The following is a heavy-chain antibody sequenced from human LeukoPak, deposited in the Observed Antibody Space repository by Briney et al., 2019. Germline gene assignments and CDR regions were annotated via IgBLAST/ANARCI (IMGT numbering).Heavy chain of an antibody. J-gene: IGHJ6*02. V-gene: IGHV4-61*08. D-gene: IGHD4-17*01. Sequence: KSSETLSLTCTVSGGSISSGGYYWSWIRQHPGKGLEWIGYIYYSGSTYYNPSLKSRVTISADTSKNQFSLKLSSVTAADTAVYYCARDRYGDYPVYYYYGMDVWGQGTTVTVSS. CDR3: ARDRYGDYPVYYYYGMDV. CDR1: GGSISSGGYY. CDR2: IYYSGST.